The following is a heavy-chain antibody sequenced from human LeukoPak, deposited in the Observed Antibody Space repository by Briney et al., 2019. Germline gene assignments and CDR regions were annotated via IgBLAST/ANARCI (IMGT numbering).Heavy chain of an antibody. CDR1: GYTFTSYY. CDR3: ARALSSGLDYFDY. Sequence: ASVKVSCKASGYTFTSYYMHWVRQATGQGLEWMGWMNPNSGNTGYAQKFQGRVTMTRNTSISTAYMELSSLRSEDTAVYYCARALSSGLDYFDYWGQGTLVTVSS. D-gene: IGHD6-19*01. J-gene: IGHJ4*02. V-gene: IGHV1-8*02. CDR2: MNPNSGNT.